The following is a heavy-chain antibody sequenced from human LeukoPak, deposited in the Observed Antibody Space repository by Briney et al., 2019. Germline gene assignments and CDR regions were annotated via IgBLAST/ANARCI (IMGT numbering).Heavy chain of an antibody. CDR2: IFYTGDT. D-gene: IGHD4-17*01. J-gene: IGHJ5*02. CDR1: GGSISVTNHY. Sequence: SETLSLTCTVSGGSISVTNHYWGWLRQPPGKGLEWIESIFYTGDTYYNPSHKSRITMSVDTSKNHSSLNLNSVTASDTAVYYCARQLGAMTTVSSQGDLGSWGQGTLATVSS. CDR3: ARQLGAMTTVSSQGDLGS. V-gene: IGHV4-39*01.